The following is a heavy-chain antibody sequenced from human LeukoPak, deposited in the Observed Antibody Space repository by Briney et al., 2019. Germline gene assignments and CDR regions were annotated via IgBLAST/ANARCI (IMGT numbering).Heavy chain of an antibody. V-gene: IGHV4-31*02. CDR2: IYYSGST. J-gene: IGHJ4*02. CDR1: GFTFSTYS. CDR3: ARGESSSSPVGDY. D-gene: IGHD6-6*01. Sequence: SLRLSCAASGFTFSTYSMNWVRQHPGKGLEWIGYIYYSGSTYYNPSLKSRVTISVDTSKNQFSLKLSSVTAADTAVYYCARGESSSSPVGDYWGQGTLATVSS.